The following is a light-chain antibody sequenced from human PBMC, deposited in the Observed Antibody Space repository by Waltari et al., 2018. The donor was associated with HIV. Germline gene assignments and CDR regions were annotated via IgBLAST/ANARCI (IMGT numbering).Light chain of an antibody. V-gene: IGLV1-51*02. CDR3: ASWDSSLSVL. Sequence: QSVLTQPPSVSAAPGQTVTISCSGSISNIGNNYVSWYQHLPGTAPKLLIYGDDKRYPGIPDRISASNPGTSATLAITGLQTGDEADYYCASWDSSLSVLFGGGTKLAVL. CDR2: GDD. J-gene: IGLJ2*01. CDR1: ISNIGNNY.